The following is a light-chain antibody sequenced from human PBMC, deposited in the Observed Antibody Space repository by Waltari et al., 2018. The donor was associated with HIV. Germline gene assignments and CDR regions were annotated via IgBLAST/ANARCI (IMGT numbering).Light chain of an antibody. CDR1: SAGHD. J-gene: IGLJ3*02. Sequence: QSVLTQPPSVSGTPGQRVTISCPGSSAGHDVHRYQQIPGTARKLLIYSNNNRPSGVPDRFSASKSGTSASLAITGLQAEDEADYYCQSYDSRLSGWVFGGGTKLTVL. V-gene: IGLV1-40*01. CDR2: SNN. CDR3: QSYDSRLSGWV.